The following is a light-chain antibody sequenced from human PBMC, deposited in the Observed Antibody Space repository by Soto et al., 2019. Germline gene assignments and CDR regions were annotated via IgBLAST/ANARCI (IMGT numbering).Light chain of an antibody. CDR1: QSVSSNY. V-gene: IGKV3-20*01. CDR3: QQYGSSPGLFT. Sequence: EIVLTQSPGTLSLSPGERATLSCRASQSVSSNYLAWYQQKAGQAPRLLIYGSSSRATGIPDRFNGSGSGTDFTLAISRLEPEDFAVYFCQQYGSSPGLFTFGPGSKVDFK. J-gene: IGKJ3*01. CDR2: GSS.